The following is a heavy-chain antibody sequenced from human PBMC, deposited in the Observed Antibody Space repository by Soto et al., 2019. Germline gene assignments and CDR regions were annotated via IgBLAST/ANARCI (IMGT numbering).Heavy chain of an antibody. CDR3: AGRGEDLRWVGEVIGDYYYGLDV. CDR1: GFTFTSSA. CDR2: IVVGSGNT. Sequence: SVKVSCKASGFTFTSSAVQWVRQARGQRLEWIGWIVVGSGNTNYAQKFQERVTITRDMSTSTAYMELSSLRSEDTAVYYCAGRGEDLRWVGEVIGDYYYGLDVWGQGTRSASP. V-gene: IGHV1-58*01. D-gene: IGHD3-10*01. J-gene: IGHJ6*02.